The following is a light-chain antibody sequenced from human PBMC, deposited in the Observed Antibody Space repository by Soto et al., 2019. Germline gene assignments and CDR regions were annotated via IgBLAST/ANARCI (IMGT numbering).Light chain of an antibody. CDR2: QVT. Sequence: QSALTQPASVSGSPGQSITISCTGTSGDIGSYNRVSWYQQHPRKAPKLIIYQVTDRHSGVSNRFSGDQSGNTASLPISGIQAEDEAEYYHSAYRSLQARACVVGTGTKAAVL. V-gene: IGLV2-14*01. J-gene: IGLJ1*01. CDR1: SGDIGSYNR. CDR3: SAYRSLQARACV.